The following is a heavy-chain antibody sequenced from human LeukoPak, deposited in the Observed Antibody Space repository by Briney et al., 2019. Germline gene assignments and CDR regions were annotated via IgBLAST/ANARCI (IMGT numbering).Heavy chain of an antibody. CDR1: GGSFGGYF. CDR3: ARGWDCSGGSCNSGVPHFDY. CDR2: INRTGST. V-gene: IGHV4-34*01. D-gene: IGHD2-15*01. J-gene: IGHJ4*02. Sequence: SETLSLTCGVSGGSFGGYFWSWIRQSPGSGLEWIGEINRTGSTNYNPSLKSRVTMFIDVSKNHLFLNPTPVTAADTAVYYCARGWDCSGGSCNSGVPHFDYWGQGTLVTVSS.